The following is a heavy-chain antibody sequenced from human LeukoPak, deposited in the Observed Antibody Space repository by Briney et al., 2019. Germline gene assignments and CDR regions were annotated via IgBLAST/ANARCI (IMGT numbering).Heavy chain of an antibody. D-gene: IGHD5-12*01. CDR1: GYTFTSYY. CDR3: ARVRATGVSGYDSPTDY. V-gene: IGHV1-46*01. CDR2: INPSGGST. Sequence: ASVKVSCKASGYTFTSYYMHWVRQAPGQGLEWMGIINPSGGSTSYAQKFQGRVTMTRDTSTSTVYMELSSLRSEDTAVYYCARVRATGVSGYDSPTDYWGQGTLVTVSS. J-gene: IGHJ4*02.